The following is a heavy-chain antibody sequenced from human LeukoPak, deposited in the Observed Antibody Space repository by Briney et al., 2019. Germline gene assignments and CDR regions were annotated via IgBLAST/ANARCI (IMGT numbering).Heavy chain of an antibody. CDR1: GYMFTSDW. CDR2: IYPGDSDT. CDR3: ARLSGRVVCSAGSCYIDS. J-gene: IGHJ4*02. V-gene: IGHV5-51*01. Sequence: GESLKISCKGSGYMFTSDWIGWVRQMPGKGLEWMGIIYPGDSDTRYSPSFQGQVTISADKSVNTAYLQWSSLKASDTAMYYCARLSGRVVCSAGSCYIDSWGQGTLVTVSS. D-gene: IGHD2-15*01.